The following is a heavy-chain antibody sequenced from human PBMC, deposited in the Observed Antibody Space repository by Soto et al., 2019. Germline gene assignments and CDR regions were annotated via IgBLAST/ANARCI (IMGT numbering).Heavy chain of an antibody. CDR3: ERDSGRYNSDLDI. J-gene: IGHJ3*02. D-gene: IGHD1-26*01. CDR2: IKQYLIAK. V-gene: IGHV3-7*01. Sequence: VVSLILSCSSSVFTFISDLMTWFLQAPVKGLEWVANIKQYLIAKYYVDSVKGRFTISRDNGKNSLYLQMNSLRAEDKAVYYCERDSGRYNSDLDIWGTGQIVNVS. CDR1: VFTFISDL.